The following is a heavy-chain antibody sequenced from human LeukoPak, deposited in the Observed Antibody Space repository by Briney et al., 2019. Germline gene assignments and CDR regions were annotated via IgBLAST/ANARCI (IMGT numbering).Heavy chain of an antibody. Sequence: SETLSLTCAVYGGSFSGYYWSWIRQPPGKGLEWIGEINHSGSTNYNPSLKSRVTISVDTSTNQFSLKLSSVTAADTAVYYCARGPQVLWFGELCRDAFDIWGQGTMVTVSS. D-gene: IGHD3-10*01. CDR3: ARGPQVLWFGELCRDAFDI. V-gene: IGHV4-34*01. CDR2: INHSGST. CDR1: GGSFSGYY. J-gene: IGHJ3*02.